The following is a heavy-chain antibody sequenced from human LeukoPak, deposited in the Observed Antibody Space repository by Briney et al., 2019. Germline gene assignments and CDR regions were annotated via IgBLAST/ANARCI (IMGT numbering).Heavy chain of an antibody. Sequence: PGGSLRLSCAASGFPFSVSAMHWVRQAPGKGLEWVTLILSDGTNKYYTDSVKGRFTISRDNSKKTLYLEMNSLRVEDTAVYYCAVSDSSGWYDAVRWELPNFDYWGQGTLVTVSS. J-gene: IGHJ4*02. D-gene: IGHD6-19*01. CDR2: ILSDGTNK. CDR3: AVSDSSGWYDAVRWELPNFDY. V-gene: IGHV3-30*04. CDR1: GFPFSVSA.